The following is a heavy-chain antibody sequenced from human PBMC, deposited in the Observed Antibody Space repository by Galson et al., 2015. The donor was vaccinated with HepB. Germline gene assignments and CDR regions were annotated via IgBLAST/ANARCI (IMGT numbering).Heavy chain of an antibody. CDR2: ISGNGDST. D-gene: IGHD5-18*01. J-gene: IGHJ5*01. V-gene: IGHV3-23*01. Sequence: SLRLSCAASGFAFDSHAMSWVRQAPGRGLEWLSGISGNGDSTFYADSVKGRFTVSRDNSNNMLYLQMHSLRAEDAGLYFCAKGYGLFDSWAQGILVTVSS. CDR1: GFAFDSHA. CDR3: AKGYGLFDS.